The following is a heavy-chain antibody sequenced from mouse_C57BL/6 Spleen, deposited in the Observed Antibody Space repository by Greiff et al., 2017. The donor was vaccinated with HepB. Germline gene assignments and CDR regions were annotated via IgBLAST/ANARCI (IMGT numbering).Heavy chain of an antibody. CDR1: GYTFTSYW. Sequence: QVQLKQPGTELVKPGASVKLSCKASGYTFTSYWMHWVKQRPGQGLEWIGNINPSNGGTNYNEKFKSKATLTVDKSSSTAYLQLSSLTSEDSAVYYCARNYYGSSGRGYFDYWGQGTTLTVSS. V-gene: IGHV1-53*01. CDR2: INPSNGGT. D-gene: IGHD1-1*01. CDR3: ARNYYGSSGRGYFDY. J-gene: IGHJ2*01.